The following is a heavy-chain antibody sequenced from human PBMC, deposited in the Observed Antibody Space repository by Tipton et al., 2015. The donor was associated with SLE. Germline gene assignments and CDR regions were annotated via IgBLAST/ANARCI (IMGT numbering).Heavy chain of an antibody. V-gene: IGHV4-59*01. CDR1: GRSFSGYY. D-gene: IGHD2-15*01. CDR3: AREGLSGSPDY. Sequence: TLSLTCAVYGRSFSGYYWSWIRQPPGKGLEWIGYIYYSGSTNYNPSLKSRVTISVDTSKNQFSLKLSSVTAADTAVYYCAREGLSGSPDYWGQGTLVTVSS. CDR2: IYYSGST. J-gene: IGHJ4*02.